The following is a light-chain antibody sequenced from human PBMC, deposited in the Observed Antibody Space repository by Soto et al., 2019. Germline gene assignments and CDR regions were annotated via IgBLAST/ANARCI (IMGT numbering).Light chain of an antibody. CDR1: QSIDNN. Sequence: IQMTQSPSSLSASVGDRVTITCRASQSIDNNLNWYQQKPGKAPKLLIYETSILQSGVPSRFSGSGSGAEFTLTITSLQPEDFATYSCQQTYSSPWTFGQGTKVDIK. V-gene: IGKV1-39*01. CDR2: ETS. CDR3: QQTYSSPWT. J-gene: IGKJ1*01.